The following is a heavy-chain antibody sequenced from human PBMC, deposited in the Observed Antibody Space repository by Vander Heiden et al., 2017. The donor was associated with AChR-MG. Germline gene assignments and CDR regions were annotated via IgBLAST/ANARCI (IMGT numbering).Heavy chain of an antibody. Sequence: EVQLVQSGAEVKKPGESLKISCKGSGYSFTSYWIGWVRQMPGKGLEWMGISYPGDSHTRYSPAVQGQVTISADKSISTAYLQWRSMKASDTAMYCCGSPSHYYHDAFDIWCQGTMVTVSS. CDR3: GSPSHYYHDAFDI. V-gene: IGHV5-51*03. CDR1: GYSFTSYW. CDR2: SYPGDSHT. D-gene: IGHD3-22*01. J-gene: IGHJ3*02.